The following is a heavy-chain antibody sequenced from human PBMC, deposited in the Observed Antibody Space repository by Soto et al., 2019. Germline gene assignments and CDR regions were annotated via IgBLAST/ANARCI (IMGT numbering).Heavy chain of an antibody. CDR2: IKEDGSDI. Sequence: EVHLVESGGDLVQPGGSLRLSCVASGFTFSSHWMTWVRQAPGKGLEWVANIKEDGSDIYYADSVKGRFTISRDNAKKSLYLQMNSLRAEDTAVYYCGRDSGTFHIGYWGQGTLVTVSS. CDR3: GRDSGTFHIGY. D-gene: IGHD1-26*01. J-gene: IGHJ4*02. CDR1: GFTFSSHW. V-gene: IGHV3-7*04.